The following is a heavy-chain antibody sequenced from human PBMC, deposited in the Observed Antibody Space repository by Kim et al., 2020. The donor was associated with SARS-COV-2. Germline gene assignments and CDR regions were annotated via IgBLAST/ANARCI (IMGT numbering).Heavy chain of an antibody. J-gene: IGHJ4*02. V-gene: IGHV3-64D*06. CDR2: ISTNGGST. D-gene: IGHD6-19*01. Sequence: GGSLRLSCSASGFTFSSYAMHWVRQAPGKGLEYVSGISTNGGSTYYADSVKDRFIISRDNSRNMLNLQMSNLRSEDTAVYYCVKERTSGWYDFDYWGQGTLVTVSS. CDR1: GFTFSSYA. CDR3: VKERTSGWYDFDY.